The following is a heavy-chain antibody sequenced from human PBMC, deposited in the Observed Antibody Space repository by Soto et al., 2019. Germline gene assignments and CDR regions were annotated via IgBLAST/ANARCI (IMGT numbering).Heavy chain of an antibody. V-gene: IGHV1-69*01. J-gene: IGHJ6*02. Sequence: QVQLVQSGAEVKKPGSSVKVSCKAPGGTFSSYAISWVRQAPGQGLAWMGGIIPIFGTANYAQNLQGRVTITADESTSRGYMELSSLRSEYTSVYYCARTQGGSSSLDIYYYYYYGMGVWGQGTTVTVSS. CDR1: GGTFSSYA. CDR3: ARTQGGSSSLDIYYYYYYGMGV. D-gene: IGHD2-15*01. CDR2: IIPIFGTA.